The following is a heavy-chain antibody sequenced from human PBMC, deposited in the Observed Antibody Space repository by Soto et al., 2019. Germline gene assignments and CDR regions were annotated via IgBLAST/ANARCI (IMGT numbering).Heavy chain of an antibody. CDR1: GFTFSSYS. Sequence: EVQLVESGGGLVQPGGSLRLSCAASGFTFSSYSMNWVRQAPGKGLEWVSYISSSSSTIYYADSVKGRFTISRDNAKNSLYLQKNRPRAEDTAVYYCAGHPGRIEEIGWFEPWGQGTLVTVSS. CDR3: AGHPGRIEEIGWFEP. D-gene: IGHD1-26*01. CDR2: ISSSSSTI. V-gene: IGHV3-48*01. J-gene: IGHJ5*02.